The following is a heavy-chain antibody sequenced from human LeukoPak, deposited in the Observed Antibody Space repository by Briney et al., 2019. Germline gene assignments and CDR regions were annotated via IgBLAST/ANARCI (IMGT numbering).Heavy chain of an antibody. V-gene: IGHV4-34*01. CDR1: GGSFSGYY. Sequence: SETLSLTCAVYGGSFSGYYWSWIRQPPGKGLEWIGEINHSGSTNYNPSLKSRVTISVDTSKNQFSLKLSSVTAADTAVYYCARRGRGDYSVQHDYWGQGTLVTVSS. D-gene: IGHD4-17*01. CDR3: ARRGRGDYSVQHDY. J-gene: IGHJ4*02. CDR2: INHSGST.